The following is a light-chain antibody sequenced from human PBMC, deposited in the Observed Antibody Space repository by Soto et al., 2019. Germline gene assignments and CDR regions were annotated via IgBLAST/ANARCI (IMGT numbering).Light chain of an antibody. CDR1: QSVSGNY. CDR3: HQYGDAPQT. CDR2: LAS. Sequence: ENVLAQSPGTLSLSPGESATLSCRASQSVSGNYFAWYQQKPGQAPRLLIYLASTRANGIPDRFSGSASGTDFTLSISRLEPEDSAVYYCHQYGDAPQTFGQGTKREI. V-gene: IGKV3-20*01. J-gene: IGKJ2*01.